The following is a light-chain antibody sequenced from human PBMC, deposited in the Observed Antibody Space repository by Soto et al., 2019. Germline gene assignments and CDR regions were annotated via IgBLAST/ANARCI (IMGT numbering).Light chain of an antibody. CDR1: NSNIGSKY. CDR2: RNN. V-gene: IGLV1-47*01. CDR3: AAWDNSLVGGPA. Sequence: QSVLTQPPSASGTPGQRVTISCSGSNSNIGSKYVYWYQQLPGTAPKLLLYRNNQRPSGVPDRCSGSKSGTSASLAISGLRYGNEADYYCAAWDNSLVGGPAFGGGTKLTVL. J-gene: IGLJ2*01.